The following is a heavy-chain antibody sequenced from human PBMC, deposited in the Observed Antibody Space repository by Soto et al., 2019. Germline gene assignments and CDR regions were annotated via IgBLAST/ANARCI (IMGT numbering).Heavy chain of an antibody. CDR3: AKVQDPVDVDTGIMDV. CDR1: GFTFSSYG. J-gene: IGHJ6*03. Sequence: GGSLRLSCAASGFTFSSYGMHWVRQAPGKGLEWVAVISYDGSNKYYADSVKGRFTISRDNSKNTLYLQMNSLRAEDTAVYYCAKVQDPVDVDTGIMDVWGKGTTVTVSS. D-gene: IGHD5-18*01. CDR2: ISYDGSNK. V-gene: IGHV3-30*18.